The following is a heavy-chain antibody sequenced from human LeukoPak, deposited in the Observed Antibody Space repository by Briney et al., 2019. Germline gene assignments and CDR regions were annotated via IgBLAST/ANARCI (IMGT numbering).Heavy chain of an antibody. CDR1: GFTISRNY. D-gene: IGHD6-19*01. Sequence: GGSLRLSCAASGFTISRNYMSWVRQAPGRGLEWVSVLYRGGSTYYADSVKGRFTISRDNSKNTLYLQMNSLRAEDTAVYYCARSTGPYSSALYYFDYWGQGTLVTVSS. V-gene: IGHV3-53*01. CDR3: ARSTGPYSSALYYFDY. J-gene: IGHJ4*02. CDR2: LYRGGST.